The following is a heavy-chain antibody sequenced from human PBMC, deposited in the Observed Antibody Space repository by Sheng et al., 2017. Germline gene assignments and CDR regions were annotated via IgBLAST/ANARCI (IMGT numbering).Heavy chain of an antibody. J-gene: IGHJ4*02. V-gene: IGHV4-34*01. CDR1: GGSFSGYY. Sequence: QVQLQQWGAGLLKPSETLSLTCAVYGGSFSGYYWSWIRQPPGKGLEWIGEINHSGSTNYNPSLKSRVTISVDTSKNQFSLKLSSVTAADTAVYYCARGLGIFGVVIIPYFDYWGQGTLVTVSS. D-gene: IGHD3-3*01. CDR3: ARGLGIFGVVIIPYFDY. CDR2: INHSGST.